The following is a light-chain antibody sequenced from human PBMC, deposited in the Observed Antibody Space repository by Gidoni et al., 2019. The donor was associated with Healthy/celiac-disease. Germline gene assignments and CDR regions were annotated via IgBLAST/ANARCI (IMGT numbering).Light chain of an antibody. Sequence: QSALTQPASGSGSPGQSITISCTGTSRDVGGYHYGSWYQQHTGKAPKLMLYDGSNRPSVVSPRFSVSTSGNTASLTLAGLQAEDEADYYCSSYTSSSTLSFGGGTKLTVL. V-gene: IGLV2-14*01. CDR2: DGS. CDR1: SRDVGGYHY. CDR3: SSYTSSSTLS. J-gene: IGLJ2*01.